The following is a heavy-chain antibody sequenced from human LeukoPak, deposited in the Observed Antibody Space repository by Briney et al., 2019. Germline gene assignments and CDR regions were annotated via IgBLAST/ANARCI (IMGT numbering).Heavy chain of an antibody. CDR3: ARDRSVEGRYYYDSNGLHYFDY. Sequence: GSSVKVSCKASGGTFSSYAISWVRQAPGQGLEWMGRIIPIIGTANYAQKFQGRVTITTDESTSTAYMELSSLRSEDTAVYYCARDRSVEGRYYYDSNGLHYFDYWGQGTLVTVPS. J-gene: IGHJ4*02. CDR1: GGTFSSYA. V-gene: IGHV1-69*05. CDR2: IIPIIGTA. D-gene: IGHD3-22*01.